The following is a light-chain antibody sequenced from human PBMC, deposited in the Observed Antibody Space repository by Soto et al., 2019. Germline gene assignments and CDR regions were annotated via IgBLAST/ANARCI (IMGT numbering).Light chain of an antibody. CDR2: ELT. V-gene: IGLV2-14*03. CDR1: NTDVGDYNY. Sequence: QSALTQPASVAGSPGQSITISCTGSNTDVGDYNYVSWYQQHPGKAPKLMIFELTNRPSGVSNRFSGSKSGNTASLTISGLQAEDEADYYCSSYSSSSTLVVFGGGTKLTVL. J-gene: IGLJ2*01. CDR3: SSYSSSSTLVV.